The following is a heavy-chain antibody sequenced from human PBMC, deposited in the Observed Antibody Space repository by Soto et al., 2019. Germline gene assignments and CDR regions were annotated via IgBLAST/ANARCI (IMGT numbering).Heavy chain of an antibody. J-gene: IGHJ4*02. Sequence: QVQLVQSGAEVKKPGSSVKVSCKASGGNFNNYAVTWVRQAPGQGLEWMGGVIPNFGTANYAQKFQGRVTITADEATSTAYMELSSLRSEDTAVYCCASSYGTSCYGDYCGQGTLVTVSS. V-gene: IGHV1-69*01. CDR1: GGNFNNYA. CDR3: ASSYGTSCYGDY. D-gene: IGHD2-2*01. CDR2: VIPNFGTA.